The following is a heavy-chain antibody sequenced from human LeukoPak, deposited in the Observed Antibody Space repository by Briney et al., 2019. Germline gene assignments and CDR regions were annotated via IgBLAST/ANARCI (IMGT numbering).Heavy chain of an antibody. CDR1: GGSISNYY. CDR3: ARFDSRTYRDGFDI. Sequence: SETLSLTCTVSGGSISNYYWSWIRQPPGKGLEWIGYISYSGSTNYNPSLKSRVTISVDTSKNQFSLKLSSVTAADTAVYYCARFDSRTYRDGFDIWGQGTMVTVSS. D-gene: IGHD3-22*01. CDR2: ISYSGST. V-gene: IGHV4-59*01. J-gene: IGHJ3*02.